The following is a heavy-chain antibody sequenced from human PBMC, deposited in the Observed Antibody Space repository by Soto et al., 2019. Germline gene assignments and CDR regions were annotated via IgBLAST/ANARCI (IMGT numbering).Heavy chain of an antibody. CDR3: AREPYYGSGNYNWFDP. CDR1: GGSISSGGYY. Sequence: SETLSLTCSVSGGSISSGGYYWSWIRQHPGKGLEWIGYIYYSGNTYYNPSLKSRVTMSVDTSKNQFSLKLSSVTAADTAVYYCAREPYYGSGNYNWFDPWGQGALVTVSS. D-gene: IGHD3-10*01. J-gene: IGHJ5*02. CDR2: IYYSGNT. V-gene: IGHV4-31*03.